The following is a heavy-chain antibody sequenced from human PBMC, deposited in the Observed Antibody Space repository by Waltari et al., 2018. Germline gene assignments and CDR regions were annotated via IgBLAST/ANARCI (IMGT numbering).Heavy chain of an antibody. CDR3: ATVRY. Sequence: EVQVVESGGALVRPGGSLRASGVASGFNFGNYWTNWARQIPGKGLEWVAKIKGDGSEILYADSVKGRFTISRDNARNTLYVEMNNLRVEDTAVYFCATVRYWGQGTLVTVSS. CDR2: IKGDGSEI. V-gene: IGHV3-7*01. J-gene: IGHJ4*02. CDR1: GFNFGNYW.